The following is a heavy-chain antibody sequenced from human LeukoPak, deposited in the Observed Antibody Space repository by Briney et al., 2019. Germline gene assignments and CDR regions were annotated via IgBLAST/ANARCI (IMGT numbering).Heavy chain of an antibody. CDR1: GASISRYF. J-gene: IGHJ4*02. CDR3: ARGDDFKSTLFDY. D-gene: IGHD3-3*01. V-gene: IGHV4-59*01. Sequence: SETLSLTCTVSGASISRYFWNWIRQPPGKELEWIGYISSGGSTNYNPSLKSRVTISIDTSKNQFSLKLTSATAADTAVYYCARGDDFKSTLFDYWGQGTLVTVSS. CDR2: ISSGGST.